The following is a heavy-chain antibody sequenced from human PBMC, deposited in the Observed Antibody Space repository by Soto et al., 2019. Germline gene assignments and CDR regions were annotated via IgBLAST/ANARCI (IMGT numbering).Heavy chain of an antibody. V-gene: IGHV3-21*01. J-gene: IGHJ6*02. CDR2: ISSSSSYI. Sequence: GGSLRLSCAASGFTFSSYGMNWVRQAPGKGLEWVSSISSSSSYIYYADSVKGRFTISRDNAKNSLYLQMNSLRAEDTAVYYCASFLVEMATITDYYYGMDVWGQGTTVTVSS. D-gene: IGHD5-12*01. CDR3: ASFLVEMATITDYYYGMDV. CDR1: GFTFSSYG.